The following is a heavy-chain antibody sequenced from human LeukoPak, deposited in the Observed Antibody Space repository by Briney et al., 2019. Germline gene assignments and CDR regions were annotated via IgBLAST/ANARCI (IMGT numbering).Heavy chain of an antibody. Sequence: KPSETLSLTCAVYGGSFSGYYWSWIRQPPGKGLEWIGEINHSGSTNYNPSLKSRVTISVDTSKNQFSLKLSSVTAADTAVYYCASDIVVGRLGIWGQGTMVTVSS. J-gene: IGHJ3*02. CDR1: GGSFSGYY. CDR2: INHSGST. V-gene: IGHV4-34*01. CDR3: ASDIVVGRLGI. D-gene: IGHD2-15*01.